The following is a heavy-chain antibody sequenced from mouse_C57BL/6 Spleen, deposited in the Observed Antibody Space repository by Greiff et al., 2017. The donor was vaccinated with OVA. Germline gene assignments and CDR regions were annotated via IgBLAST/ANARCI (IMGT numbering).Heavy chain of an antibody. CDR3: ARDQGYGNPYAMDY. CDR2: ISDGGSYT. D-gene: IGHD2-1*01. V-gene: IGHV5-4*01. J-gene: IGHJ4*01. Sequence: EVQVVESGGGLVKPGGSLKLSCAASGFTFSSYAMSWVRQTPEKRLEWVATISDGGSYTYYPDNVKGRFTISRDNAKNNLYLQMSHLKSEDTAMYYCARDQGYGNPYAMDYGGQGTSVTVSS. CDR1: GFTFSSYA.